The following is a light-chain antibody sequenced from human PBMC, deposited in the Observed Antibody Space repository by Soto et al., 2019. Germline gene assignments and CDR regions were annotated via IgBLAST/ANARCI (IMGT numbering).Light chain of an antibody. Sequence: QSALTQPASVSGSPGQSITISCTGTSSDVGGYNYVSWYQQHPGKAPKLMIYDVSNRPSGVSNRFSGSKSGNTASLTISGLQAEDGADYYCSSYTSSSTLGYVFGTGTKVTVL. CDR2: DVS. J-gene: IGLJ1*01. CDR3: SSYTSSSTLGYV. CDR1: SSDVGGYNY. V-gene: IGLV2-14*01.